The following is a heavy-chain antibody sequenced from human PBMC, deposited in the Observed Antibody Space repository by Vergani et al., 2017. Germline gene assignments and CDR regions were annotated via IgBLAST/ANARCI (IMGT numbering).Heavy chain of an antibody. Sequence: QVQLQESGPGLVKPSQTLSLTCTVSGGSISSGDYYWSWIRQPPGKGLEWIGYIYYSGSTYYNPSLKSRVTISVDTSKNQFSLKLSSVTAADTAVYYCARDSPDTAMVMNYYYYYMDVWGKGP. J-gene: IGHJ6*03. CDR2: IYYSGST. D-gene: IGHD5-18*01. V-gene: IGHV4-30-4*08. CDR1: GGSISSGDYY. CDR3: ARDSPDTAMVMNYYYYYMDV.